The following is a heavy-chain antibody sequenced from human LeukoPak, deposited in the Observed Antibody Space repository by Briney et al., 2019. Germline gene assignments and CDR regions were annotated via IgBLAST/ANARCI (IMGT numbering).Heavy chain of an antibody. CDR2: INHSGST. Sequence: SETLSLTCAVYGGSFSGYYWSWIRQPPGKGLEWIGEINHSGSTNYNPSLKSRVTISVDTSKNQFSLKLSSVTAADTAVHYCARGQVVVTIFGVVIRSWFDPWGQGTLVTVSS. CDR1: GGSFSGYY. V-gene: IGHV4-34*01. CDR3: ARGQVVVTIFGVVIRSWFDP. D-gene: IGHD3-3*01. J-gene: IGHJ5*02.